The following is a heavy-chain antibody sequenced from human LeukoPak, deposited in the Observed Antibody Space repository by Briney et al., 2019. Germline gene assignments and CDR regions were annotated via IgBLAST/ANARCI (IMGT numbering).Heavy chain of an antibody. CDR3: AGPGPLGKGHYSHGMDV. CDR2: IYSGGST. V-gene: IGHV3-53*01. CDR1: GFSVSNNY. Sequence: PGGSLRLSCAASGFSVSNNYMSWVRQAPGKGLEWVSVIYSGGSTYYADSVKGRFTTSRDISKNTLYLQMNSLRDEDTAVYYCAGPGPLGKGHYSHGMDVWGQGTTVTVSS. J-gene: IGHJ6*02. D-gene: IGHD1-1*01.